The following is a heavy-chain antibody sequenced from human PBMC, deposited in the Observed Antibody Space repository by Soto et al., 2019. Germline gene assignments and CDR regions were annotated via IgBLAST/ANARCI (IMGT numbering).Heavy chain of an antibody. Sequence: GGSLGLSCAASGFSFSTYAMSWVRQAPGKALEWVSGISGSGYAYYADSVKGRFTISRDNSKNTLYLQMNSLRAEDTAVYYCATLYDYIWGSYRRPPYYFDYWGQGTLVTVSS. CDR3: ATLYDYIWGSYRRPPYYFDY. D-gene: IGHD3-16*02. J-gene: IGHJ4*02. CDR1: GFSFSTYA. CDR2: ISGSGYA. V-gene: IGHV3-23*01.